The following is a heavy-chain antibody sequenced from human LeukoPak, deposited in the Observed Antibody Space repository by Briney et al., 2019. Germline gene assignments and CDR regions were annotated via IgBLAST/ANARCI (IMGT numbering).Heavy chain of an antibody. J-gene: IGHJ4*02. CDR1: GFTFSSYA. D-gene: IGHD4-23*01. CDR2: ISYDGSNK. Sequence: GSLRLSCAASGFTFSSYAMHWVRQAPGKGLEWVAVISYDGSNKYYADSVKGRFTISRDNSKNTLYLQMNSLRAEDTAVYYCARDVHGGAFDYWGQGTLVTVSS. V-gene: IGHV3-30-3*01. CDR3: ARDVHGGAFDY.